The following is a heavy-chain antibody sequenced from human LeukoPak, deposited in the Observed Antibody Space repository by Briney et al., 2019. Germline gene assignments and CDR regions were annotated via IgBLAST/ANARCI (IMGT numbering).Heavy chain of an antibody. CDR3: ARRVGATYFDY. CDR2: IYTSGST. J-gene: IGHJ4*02. Sequence: SQTLSLTCTVSGGSISSGSYYWSWIRQPAGKGLEWIGRIYTSGSTNYNPSLKSRVTISVDTSKNQFSLKLSSVTAADTAVYYCARRVGATYFDYWAREPWSPSPQ. V-gene: IGHV4-61*02. CDR1: GGSISSGSYY. D-gene: IGHD1-26*01.